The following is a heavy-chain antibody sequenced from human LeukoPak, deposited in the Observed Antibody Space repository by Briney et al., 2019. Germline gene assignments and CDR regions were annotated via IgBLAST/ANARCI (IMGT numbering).Heavy chain of an antibody. J-gene: IGHJ4*02. CDR2: ISGSGGST. CDR1: GFTFSNYA. Sequence: GGSLRLSCAASGFTFSNYAMTWVRQAPGKGLEWVSLISGSGGSTFYADSVKGRFTISRDNSKNTLYLQMNSLRVEDTAVYYCAKSLSFCNFDYWGQGTLVTVSS. CDR3: AKSLSFCNFDY. V-gene: IGHV3-23*01. D-gene: IGHD3-16*02.